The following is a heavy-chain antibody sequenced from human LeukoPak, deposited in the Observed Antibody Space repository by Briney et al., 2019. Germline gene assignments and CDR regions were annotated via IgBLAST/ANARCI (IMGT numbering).Heavy chain of an antibody. J-gene: IGHJ3*02. V-gene: IGHV3-21*01. CDR2: ISNSGDYI. D-gene: IGHD6-19*01. CDR1: GFTFSSFT. CDR3: AREMYAGWYFAFDI. Sequence: PGGSLRLSCTVSGFTFSSFTMNWVRHGPGKGLEWVASISNSGDYISYADSLKGRFTISRDNAKNSLFLQMSSLRAEDTAAYYCAREMYAGWYFAFDIWGQGTMVTVSS.